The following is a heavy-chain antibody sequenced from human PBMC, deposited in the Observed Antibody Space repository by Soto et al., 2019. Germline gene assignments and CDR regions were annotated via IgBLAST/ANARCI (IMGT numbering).Heavy chain of an antibody. V-gene: IGHV3-21*01. J-gene: IGHJ6*03. CDR3: ARDPTLWFGELYYYSYYMDV. CDR1: GFTFSSYS. CDR2: ISSSSSYI. Sequence: GGSLRLSCAASGFTFSSYSMNWVRQAPGKGLEWVSSISSSSSYIYYADSVKGRFTISRDNAKNSLYLQMNSLRAEDTAVYYCARDPTLWFGELYYYSYYMDVWGKGTTVTVSS. D-gene: IGHD3-10*01.